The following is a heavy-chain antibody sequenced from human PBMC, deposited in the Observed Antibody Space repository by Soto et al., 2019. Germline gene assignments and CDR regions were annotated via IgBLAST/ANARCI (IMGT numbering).Heavy chain of an antibody. V-gene: IGHV3-23*01. J-gene: IGHJ4*02. Sequence: EVQVSESGGGLVQPGGSLRLSCATSGFTFSNYPMNLVRQAPGKGLEWVSGISAGGDTTYYADSVKGRFTIFRDNSKTSVSLQMNSLRVEDTAVYYCARRVWGQGTLVTVSS. CDR2: ISAGGDTT. CDR3: ARRV. CDR1: GFTFSNYP.